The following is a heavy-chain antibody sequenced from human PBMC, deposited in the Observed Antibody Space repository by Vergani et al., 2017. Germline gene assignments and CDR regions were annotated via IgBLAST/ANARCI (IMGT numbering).Heavy chain of an antibody. CDR1: GYTFTGYY. Sequence: QVQLVQSGAEVNKPGASVKVSCKASGYTFTGYYMHWGRQAPGQGREWMGVINPNSGGTNSAQKFQGRVTMTRETSLSTAYMEVSRLGSDDTSVYYCARDLTITIFGVVISYFDYGGQGTLVTVSS. CDR2: INPNSGGT. J-gene: IGHJ4*02. CDR3: ARDLTITIFGVVISYFDY. D-gene: IGHD3-3*01. V-gene: IGHV1-2*02.